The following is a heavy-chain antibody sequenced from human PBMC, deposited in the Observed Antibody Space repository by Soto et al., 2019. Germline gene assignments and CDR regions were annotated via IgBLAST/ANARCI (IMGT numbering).Heavy chain of an antibody. D-gene: IGHD3-3*01. J-gene: IGHJ4*02. CDR2: ISSSSSYI. CDR1: GFTFSSYS. V-gene: IGHV3-21*01. Sequence: EVQLVESGGGLVKPGGSLRLSCAASGFTFSSYSMNWVRQAPGKGLEWVSSISSSSSYIYYADSVKGRFTISRDNAKNSLYLQMNSLRAEDTAVYYCARGREVKIWSGYYAFDYWGQGTLVTVSS. CDR3: ARGREVKIWSGYYAFDY.